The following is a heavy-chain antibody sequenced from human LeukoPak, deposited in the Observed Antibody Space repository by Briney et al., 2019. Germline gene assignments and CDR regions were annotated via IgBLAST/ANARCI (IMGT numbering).Heavy chain of an antibody. CDR3: ARARAMDV. Sequence: ASVKVSCKASGYTLTDYYIHWVRQAPGQGLEWMGWANPNSGGTKCAQKFQDRVTMTRDTSISTVYMELSSLRSDDTAVYYCARARAMDVWGQGTTVTVSS. D-gene: IGHD3-10*01. CDR1: GYTLTDYY. J-gene: IGHJ6*02. V-gene: IGHV1-2*02. CDR2: ANPNSGGT.